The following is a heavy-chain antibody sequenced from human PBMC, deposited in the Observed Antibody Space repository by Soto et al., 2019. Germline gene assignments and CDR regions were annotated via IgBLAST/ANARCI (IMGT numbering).Heavy chain of an antibody. J-gene: IGHJ3*02. V-gene: IGHV1-18*01. D-gene: IGHD3-22*01. CDR1: GYTFTSYG. Sequence: GASVKVSCKASGYTFTSYGISWVRQAPGQGLEWMGWISAYNGNTNYAQKLQGRVTMTTDTSTSTAYMELRSLRSDDTAVYYCANFYDSSGYYPNDAFDIWGPGTMVTVSS. CDR3: ANFYDSSGYYPNDAFDI. CDR2: ISAYNGNT.